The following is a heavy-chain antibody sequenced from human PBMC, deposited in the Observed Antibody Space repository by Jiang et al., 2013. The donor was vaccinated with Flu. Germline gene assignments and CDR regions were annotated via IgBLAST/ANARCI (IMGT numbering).Heavy chain of an antibody. Sequence: VQLLESGGGLVKPGGSLRLSCAASGFIFSSYSMNWVRQAPGKGLEWVSSISSSATHIYYADSVKGRFAISRDNAKNSLYLQMNSLRAEDTAVYYCARDLFGSLGDPTAGMDVWGQGTTVTVSS. CDR2: ISSSATHI. CDR1: GFIFSSYS. CDR3: ARDLFGSLGDPTAGMDV. D-gene: IGHD3-16*01. V-gene: IGHV3-21*01. J-gene: IGHJ6*02.